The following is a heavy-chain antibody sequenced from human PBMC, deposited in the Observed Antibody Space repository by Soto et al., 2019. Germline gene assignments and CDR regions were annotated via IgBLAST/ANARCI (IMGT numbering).Heavy chain of an antibody. CDR3: AREGITTQSFDY. J-gene: IGHJ4*02. CDR1: GGSISSGGYY. V-gene: IGHV4-31*03. D-gene: IGHD1-20*01. CDR2: IYYSGST. Sequence: SETLSLTCTVSGGSISSGGYYWSWIRQHPGKGLEWIGYIYYSGSTYYNPSLKSRVTISVDTSKNQFSLKLSSVTAADTAVYYCAREGITTQSFDYWGQGTLVTVSS.